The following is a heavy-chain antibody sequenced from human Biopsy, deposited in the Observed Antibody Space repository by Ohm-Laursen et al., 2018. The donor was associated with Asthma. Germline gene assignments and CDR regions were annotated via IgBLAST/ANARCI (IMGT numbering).Heavy chain of an antibody. V-gene: IGHV3-21*01. CDR3: ARDGTDMNEAMPKDY. J-gene: IGHJ4*02. Sequence: GSLRLSCSASGFTFSSYSMNWVRQAPGKGLEWVSSISSSSSYIYYAGSVKGRFTISRDNAKNSLYLQMNSLRAEDTAVYYCARDGTDMNEAMPKDYWGQGTLVTVSS. D-gene: IGHD2-2*01. CDR1: GFTFSSYS. CDR2: ISSSSSYI.